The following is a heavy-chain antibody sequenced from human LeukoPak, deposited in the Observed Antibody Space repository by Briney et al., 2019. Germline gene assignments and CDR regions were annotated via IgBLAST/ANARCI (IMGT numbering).Heavy chain of an antibody. D-gene: IGHD3-16*01. Sequence: ASVKVSCKTSGYTFNNYGVTWVRQAPGQGLEWMGWSSAYNAKTNYAQKVQDRVTMTTDSSTSTAHMELRSLRSDDTAVYYCARGYYDYVWGSSDYWGQGTLVTVSS. CDR1: GYTFNNYG. CDR2: SSAYNAKT. J-gene: IGHJ4*02. V-gene: IGHV1-18*01. CDR3: ARGYYDYVWGSSDY.